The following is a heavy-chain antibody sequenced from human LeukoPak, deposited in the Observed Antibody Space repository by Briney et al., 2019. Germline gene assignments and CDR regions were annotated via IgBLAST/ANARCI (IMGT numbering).Heavy chain of an antibody. CDR1: GFTFSSYA. Sequence: GGSLRLSCAASGFTFSSYAMSWVRQARGKGLEGVSAISGSGGSTYYADSVKGRFTISRDNTKNTLYLQMNSLRAEDTAVYYCAKDLAYGSSFNYFDYWGQGTLVTVSS. CDR3: AKDLAYGSSFNYFDY. D-gene: IGHD3-10*01. CDR2: ISGSGGST. J-gene: IGHJ4*02. V-gene: IGHV3-23*01.